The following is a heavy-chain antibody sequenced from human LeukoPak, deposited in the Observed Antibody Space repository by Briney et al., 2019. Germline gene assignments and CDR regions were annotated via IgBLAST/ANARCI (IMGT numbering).Heavy chain of an antibody. Sequence: SETLSLTCTVSGGSISSYYWSWIRQPAGKGLEWIGRIYTSWSTNYNPSLKSRVTMLVDTSKNQFSLKLSSVTAADTAVYYCARDSPYNWNDVNYFDYWGQGTLVTVSS. CDR1: GGSISSYY. V-gene: IGHV4-4*07. CDR3: ARDSPYNWNDVNYFDY. J-gene: IGHJ4*02. CDR2: IYTSWST. D-gene: IGHD1-20*01.